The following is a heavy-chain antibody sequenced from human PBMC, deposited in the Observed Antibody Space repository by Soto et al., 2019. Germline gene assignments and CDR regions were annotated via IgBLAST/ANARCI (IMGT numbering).Heavy chain of an antibody. D-gene: IGHD3-3*01. Sequence: QVQLVQSGAEVKKPGASVKVSCKASGYTFTSYDINWVRQATGQGLEWMGWMNPNSGNTGYAQKFQGRVTMTRNTSIRTAYMERRSLRSEDTAVYYCARRITIRRTYGMDVWGQGTTVTVSS. CDR2: MNPNSGNT. CDR1: GYTFTSYD. V-gene: IGHV1-8*01. J-gene: IGHJ6*02. CDR3: ARRITIRRTYGMDV.